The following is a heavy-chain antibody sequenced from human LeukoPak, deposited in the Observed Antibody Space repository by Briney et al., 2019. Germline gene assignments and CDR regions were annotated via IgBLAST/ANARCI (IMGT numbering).Heavy chain of an antibody. D-gene: IGHD6-13*01. CDR2: MNPNSGNT. CDR1: GYTFTSYD. J-gene: IGHJ6*03. CDR3: ARAYSSSWYYYYYYMDV. V-gene: IGHV1-8*01. Sequence: GASVKVSCKASGYTFTSYDINWVRQATGQGLEWMGWMNPNSGNTGYAQKFQGRVTMTRNTSISTADMELSSLRSEDTAVYYCARAYSSSWYYYYYYMDVWGKGTTVTVSS.